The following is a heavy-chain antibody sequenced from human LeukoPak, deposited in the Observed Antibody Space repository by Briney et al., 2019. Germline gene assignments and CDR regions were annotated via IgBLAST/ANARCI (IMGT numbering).Heavy chain of an antibody. CDR3: ARGHYYDSSGLFGP. CDR2: INPNTGVT. CDR1: GYTFADYY. Sequence: ASVKVSCKPSGYTFADYYIHWVRQAPGQGLEWMGRINPNTGVTNNAQKFRGRVTMTRDTSISTAYVDLSRLRSDDTAVYYCARGHYYDSSGLFGPWGQGTLVTVSS. V-gene: IGHV1-2*06. D-gene: IGHD3-22*01. J-gene: IGHJ5*02.